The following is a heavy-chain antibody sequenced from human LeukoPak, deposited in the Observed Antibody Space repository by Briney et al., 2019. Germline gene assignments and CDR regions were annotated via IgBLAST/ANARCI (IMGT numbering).Heavy chain of an antibody. CDR1: GVSISSSSYY. V-gene: IGHV4-39*01. CDR3: ARHMDSSGYNDAFDI. CDR2: IYYSGST. J-gene: IGHJ3*02. D-gene: IGHD3-22*01. Sequence: SETLSLTCTVSGVSISSSSYYWGWIRQPPGKGLEWIGSIYYSGSTYYNPSLKSRVTISVDTSKNQFSLKLSSVTAADTAVYYCARHMDSSGYNDAFDIWGQGTMVAVSS.